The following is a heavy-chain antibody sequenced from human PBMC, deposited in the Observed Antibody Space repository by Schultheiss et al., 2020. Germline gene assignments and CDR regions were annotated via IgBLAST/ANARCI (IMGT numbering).Heavy chain of an antibody. CDR2: ISGSGGST. CDR1: GFTFSDYY. V-gene: IGHV3-23*01. J-gene: IGHJ6*02. D-gene: IGHD6-6*01. CDR3: ARAGQLEVGPGYYYYYYGMDV. Sequence: GGSLRLSCAASGFTFSDYYMSWVRQAPGKGLEWVSAISGSGGSTYYADSVKGRFTISRDNSKNTLYLQMNSLRAEDTAVYYCARAGQLEVGPGYYYYYYGMDVWGQGTTVTVSS.